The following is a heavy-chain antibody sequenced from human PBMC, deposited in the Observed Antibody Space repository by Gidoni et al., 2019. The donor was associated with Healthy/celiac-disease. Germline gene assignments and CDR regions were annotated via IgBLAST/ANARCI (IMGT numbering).Heavy chain of an antibody. CDR3: ARDTPPELGYYDSSGNDAFDI. CDR1: GGTFSSYA. Sequence: QVQLVQSGAEVKKPGSSVKVSCKASGGTFSSYAISWVRQAPGQGLEWMGGIIPIFGTANYAQKFQGRVTITADKSTSTAYMELSSLRSEDTAVYYCARDTPPELGYYDSSGNDAFDIWGQGTMVTVSS. CDR2: IIPIFGTA. D-gene: IGHD3-22*01. J-gene: IGHJ3*02. V-gene: IGHV1-69*06.